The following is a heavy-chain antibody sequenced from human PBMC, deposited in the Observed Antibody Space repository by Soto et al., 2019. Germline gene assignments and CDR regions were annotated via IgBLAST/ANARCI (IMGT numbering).Heavy chain of an antibody. Sequence: GGSVKVCRKASVYTFHSYYIHWVRQAPGQGLEWMGMINPSGGSTSYAQKFQGRVTMTRDTSTSTVYMELSSLRSEDTAVYYCARAQWELPGMREYYFDYWGQGTLVTVSS. V-gene: IGHV1-46*02. J-gene: IGHJ4*02. CDR2: INPSGGST. D-gene: IGHD1-26*01. CDR3: ARAQWELPGMREYYFDY. CDR1: VYTFHSYY.